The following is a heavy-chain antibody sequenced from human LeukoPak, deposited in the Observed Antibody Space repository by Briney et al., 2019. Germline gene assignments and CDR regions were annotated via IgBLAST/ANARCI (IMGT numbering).Heavy chain of an antibody. CDR2: ISAVGSV. J-gene: IGHJ5*02. D-gene: IGHD6-6*01. V-gene: IGHV3-48*01. CDR1: GFTFSTFS. CDR3: ARDKYWFDP. Sequence: PGGSLRLSCAASGFTFSTFSMNWVRQSPGKGLEWVSSISAVGSVYCADSVKGRFTVSRDNGKSSLYLQINSLRVEDTAVYYCARDKYWFDPWGQGTLVTVSS.